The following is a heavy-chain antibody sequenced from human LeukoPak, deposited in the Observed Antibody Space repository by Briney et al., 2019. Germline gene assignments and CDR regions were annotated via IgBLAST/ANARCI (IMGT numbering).Heavy chain of an antibody. V-gene: IGHV1-18*01. Sequence: ASVKVSCKASGYTFTSYGISWVRQAPGQGLEWMGWISAYNGNTNYAQKLQGRVTMTTDTSTSTDYMELRSLRSDDTAVYYCARVRDSFQYYYGSGSYPEIWGQGTLVTVSS. CDR1: GYTFTSYG. CDR2: ISAYNGNT. D-gene: IGHD3-10*01. CDR3: ARVRDSFQYYYGSGSYPEI. J-gene: IGHJ4*02.